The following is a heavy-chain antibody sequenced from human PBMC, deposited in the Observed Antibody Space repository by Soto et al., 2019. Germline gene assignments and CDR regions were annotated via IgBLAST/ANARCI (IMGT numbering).Heavy chain of an antibody. CDR3: ARIYLRGYFDY. Sequence: PSETLSLTCTVSGGSISSYYWSWIRQPPGKGLEWIGYIYYSGSTNYNPSLKSRVTISVDTSKNQFSLKLSSVTAADTAVYYCARIYLRGYFDYWGQGTLVTVSS. D-gene: IGHD3-16*01. V-gene: IGHV4-59*01. CDR2: IYYSGST. J-gene: IGHJ4*02. CDR1: GGSISSYY.